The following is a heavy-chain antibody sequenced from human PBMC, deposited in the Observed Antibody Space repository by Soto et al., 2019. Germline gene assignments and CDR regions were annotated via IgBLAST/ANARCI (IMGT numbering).Heavy chain of an antibody. CDR2: INHSGST. CDR1: GGPFSGYY. Sequence: SETLSLTCAVYGGPFSGYYWSWIRQPPGKGLEWIGEINHSGSTNYNPSLKSRVTISVDTSKNQFSLKLSSVTAADTAVYYCARETDFWSGRRWFDPWGQGTLVTVSS. CDR3: ARETDFWSGRRWFDP. J-gene: IGHJ5*02. V-gene: IGHV4-34*01. D-gene: IGHD3-3*01.